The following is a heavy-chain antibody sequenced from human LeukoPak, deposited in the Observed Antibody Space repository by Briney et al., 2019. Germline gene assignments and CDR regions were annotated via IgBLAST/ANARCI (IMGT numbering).Heavy chain of an antibody. D-gene: IGHD5-18*01. CDR1: GFTLSNHE. Sequence: GGSLRLSCAASGFTLSNHEINWVRQAPGKGLEWVSYICDRGRNNIYYADSGKGRFTLSRKNAKNSMYLEMNRLRGEGTAVYYCARAGNSWIQLWSGGVFDYWGQGTLVTVSS. CDR3: ARAGNSWIQLWSGGVFDY. J-gene: IGHJ4*02. CDR2: ICDRGRNNI. V-gene: IGHV3-48*03.